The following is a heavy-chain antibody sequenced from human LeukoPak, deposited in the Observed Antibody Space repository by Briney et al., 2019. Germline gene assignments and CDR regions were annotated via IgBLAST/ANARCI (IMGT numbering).Heavy chain of an antibody. CDR1: GFTFSSYE. CDR2: ISDIGTTQ. J-gene: IGHJ3*02. V-gene: IGHV3-48*03. D-gene: IGHD2-21*02. CDR3: ARDRSKVTAYDDALDI. Sequence: GGSLRLSCAASGFTFSSYELNWVRQAPGKGLEWVSYISDIGTTQHYADSVKGGFTISRDNAKNSLYLQMNSLTAEDTAVYYCARDRSKVTAYDDALDIWGQGTMVIVSS.